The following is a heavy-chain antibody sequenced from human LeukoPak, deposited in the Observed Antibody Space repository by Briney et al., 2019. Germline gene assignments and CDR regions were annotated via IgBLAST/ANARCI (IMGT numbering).Heavy chain of an antibody. CDR2: ISYDGSYK. CDR1: EFTFSTYG. V-gene: IGHV3-30*18. CDR3: AKDRYSGLNTIDY. D-gene: IGHD6-13*01. Sequence: GGSLRLSCAASEFTFSTYGMHWVRQAPAKGLEWVAVISYDGSYKFYADSVKGRFTISRDNSKSTLYLQMNSLRAEDTAVYYCAKDRYSGLNTIDYWGQGTLVTVSS. J-gene: IGHJ4*02.